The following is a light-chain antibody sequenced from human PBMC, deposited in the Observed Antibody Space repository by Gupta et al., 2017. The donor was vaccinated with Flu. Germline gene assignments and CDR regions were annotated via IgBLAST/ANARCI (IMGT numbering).Light chain of an antibody. CDR2: LGS. CDR3: MQALQTPGS. Sequence: DIVMTQSPLSLHVTPGEPASISCRSSQSLLHNNGYNYLDWYLQKPGQSPQLLIYLGSNRASGVPDRFSGSGSGTDFTLKISRVEAEDVGVYYCMQALQTPGSFGQGTKLEIK. V-gene: IGKV2-28*01. J-gene: IGKJ2*04. CDR1: QSLLHNNGYNY.